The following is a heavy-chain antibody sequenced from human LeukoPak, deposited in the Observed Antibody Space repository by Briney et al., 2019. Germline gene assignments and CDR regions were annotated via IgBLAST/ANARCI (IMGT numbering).Heavy chain of an antibody. CDR2: ISSSSSTI. Sequence: PGGSLRLSCAASGFTFSSYSMNWVRQAPGKGLEWVSYISSSSSTIYYADSVKGRFTISRDNAKNSLYLQMNSLRAEDTAVYYCARVMTTVIKAFDYWGQGTLVTVSS. CDR3: ARVMTTVIKAFDY. J-gene: IGHJ4*02. CDR1: GFTFSSYS. V-gene: IGHV3-48*01. D-gene: IGHD4-17*01.